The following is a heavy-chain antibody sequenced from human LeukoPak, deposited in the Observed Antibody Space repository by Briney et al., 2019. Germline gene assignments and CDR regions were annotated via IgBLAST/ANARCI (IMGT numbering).Heavy chain of an antibody. CDR1: GYTFTSYD. Sequence: ASVTVSCKASGYTFTSYDINWVRQATGQGLEWMGWMNPNSGNTGYAQKFQGRVTMTRNTSISTAYMELSSLRSEDTAVYYCARDGGDIVATIGYYYYYMDVWGKGTTVTVSS. D-gene: IGHD5-12*01. V-gene: IGHV1-8*01. CDR3: ARDGGDIVATIGYYYYYMDV. J-gene: IGHJ6*03. CDR2: MNPNSGNT.